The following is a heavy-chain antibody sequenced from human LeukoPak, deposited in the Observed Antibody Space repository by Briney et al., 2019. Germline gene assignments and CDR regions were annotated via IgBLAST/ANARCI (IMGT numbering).Heavy chain of an antibody. Sequence: GGSLRLSCAASGFTSSSYSMNWVRQAPGKGLEWVSSISSSSSYIYYAYSVKGRFTISRDNAKNPLYLQMNSLRAEDTAVYYWGREPVMWAGNRIVYFDYWGQGTPVTVPS. CDR3: GREPVMWAGNRIVYFDY. CDR2: ISSSSSYI. J-gene: IGHJ4*02. D-gene: IGHD1-1*01. CDR1: GFTSSSYS. V-gene: IGHV3-21*01.